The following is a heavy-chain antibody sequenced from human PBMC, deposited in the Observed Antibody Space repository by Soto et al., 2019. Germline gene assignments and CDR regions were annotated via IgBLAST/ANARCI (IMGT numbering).Heavy chain of an antibody. CDR3: AKGAGYYDSSGYPPVDY. CDR2: ISGSGGST. V-gene: IGHV3-23*01. CDR1: GFTFSSYA. J-gene: IGHJ4*02. D-gene: IGHD3-22*01. Sequence: HPGGSLRLSCAAPGFTFSSYAMSWVRQAPGKGLEWVSAISGSGGSTYYADSVKGRFTISRDNSKNTLYLQMNSLRAEDTAVYYCAKGAGYYDSSGYPPVDYWGQGTLVTVSS.